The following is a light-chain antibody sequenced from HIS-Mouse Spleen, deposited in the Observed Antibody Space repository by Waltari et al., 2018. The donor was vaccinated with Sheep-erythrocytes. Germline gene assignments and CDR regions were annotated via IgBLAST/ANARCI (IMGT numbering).Light chain of an antibody. CDR3: CSYAGSSTWV. CDR2: EGS. Sequence: QSALTQPASVSGSPGQSITISCTGTSMAVGSYNLVSWYHQHPGKAPKLMIYEGSKRPSGVSNRFSGYKSGNTASLTISGLQAEDEADYYCCSYAGSSTWVFGGGTKLTVL. V-gene: IGLV2-23*01. J-gene: IGLJ3*02. CDR1: SMAVGSYNL.